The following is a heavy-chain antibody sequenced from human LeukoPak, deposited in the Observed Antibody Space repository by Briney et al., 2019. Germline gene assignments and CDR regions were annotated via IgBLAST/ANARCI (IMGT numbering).Heavy chain of an antibody. CDR3: ARSHSNFGSDGMDV. D-gene: IGHD4-4*01. Sequence: SQTLSLTCAVSGGSISSGGYSWSWIRQPPGKGLEWIGYIYHSGSTYYNPSLKSRVTISVDRSKNQLSLKLSSVTAADTAVYYCARSHSNFGSDGMDVWGQGTTVTVSS. V-gene: IGHV4-30-2*01. J-gene: IGHJ6*02. CDR1: GGSISSGGYS. CDR2: IYHSGST.